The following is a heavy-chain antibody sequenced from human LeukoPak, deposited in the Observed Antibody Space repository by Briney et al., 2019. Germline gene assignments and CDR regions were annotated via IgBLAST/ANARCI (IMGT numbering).Heavy chain of an antibody. CDR1: GYTLTELS. D-gene: IGHD3-3*01. V-gene: IGHV1-24*01. Sequence: GASVKVSCKVSGYTLTELSMHWVRQAPGKGLEWMGGFDPEDGETIYAQKFQGRVTMTEDTSTDTAYMELSRLRSDDTAVYYCARALYYDFWSGYSPGYYMDVWGKGTTVTVSS. CDR2: FDPEDGET. CDR3: ARALYYDFWSGYSPGYYMDV. J-gene: IGHJ6*03.